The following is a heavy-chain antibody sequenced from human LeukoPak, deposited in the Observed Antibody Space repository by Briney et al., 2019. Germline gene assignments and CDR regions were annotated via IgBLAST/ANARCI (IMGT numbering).Heavy chain of an antibody. CDR3: TSSSRGRDGWDFDY. Sequence: SEALSLTCTVSGGSISSGSYYWSRIRQPAGKGLEWIGRIYTSGSTNYNPSLKSRVTISVDTSKNQFSLKLSSVTAADTAVYYCTSSSRGRDGWDFDYWGQGTLVTVSS. V-gene: IGHV4-61*02. D-gene: IGHD5-24*01. CDR1: GGSISSGSYY. J-gene: IGHJ4*02. CDR2: IYTSGST.